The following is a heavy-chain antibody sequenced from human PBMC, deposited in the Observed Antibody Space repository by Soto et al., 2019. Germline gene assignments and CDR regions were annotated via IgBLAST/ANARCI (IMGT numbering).Heavy chain of an antibody. CDR3: ARDPGYSYGYN. Sequence: ASVKVSCKASGYTFISYAMNWVRRAPGQRLEWMGWINAGNGNTKYSQKFQGRVTITRDTSASTGYMELSSLRSEDTAVYYCARDPGYSYGYNWGQGTLVTVSS. J-gene: IGHJ4*02. D-gene: IGHD5-18*01. CDR1: GYTFISYA. CDR2: INAGNGNT. V-gene: IGHV1-3*01.